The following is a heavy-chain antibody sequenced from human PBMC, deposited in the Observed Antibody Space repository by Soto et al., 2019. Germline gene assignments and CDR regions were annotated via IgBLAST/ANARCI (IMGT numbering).Heavy chain of an antibody. D-gene: IGHD4-17*01. V-gene: IGHV1-2*04. J-gene: IGHJ4*02. Sequence: VQLVQSGAEVTKPGASLKVSCKTSGYSFIGYYSHWVRQAPGQGLEWMGWINPNTGGTKYTQKFPFCVTMTTDTSISTASLELSRLRSDATAVYYCVRGDMTTVTTTLDYWGQGTLVTVSS. CDR2: INPNTGGT. CDR1: GYSFIGYY. CDR3: VRGDMTTVTTTLDY.